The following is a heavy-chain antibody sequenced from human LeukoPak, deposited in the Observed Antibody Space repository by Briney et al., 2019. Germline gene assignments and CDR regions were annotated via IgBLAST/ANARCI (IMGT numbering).Heavy chain of an antibody. CDR3: AREGYYYGSGSYPDY. D-gene: IGHD3-10*01. CDR1: GGSIISNSYY. Sequence: SETLSLTCSVSGGSIISNSYYWGWIRQPPGKGLEWIGSIYYRGSTYYNPSLKSRVTISLDTSKKHFSLKLSSVTAADTAVYYCAREGYYYGSGSYPDYWGQGTLVTVSS. V-gene: IGHV4-39*07. CDR2: IYYRGST. J-gene: IGHJ4*02.